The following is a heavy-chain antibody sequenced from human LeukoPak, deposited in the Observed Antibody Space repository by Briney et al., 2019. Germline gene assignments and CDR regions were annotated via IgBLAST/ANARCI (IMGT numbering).Heavy chain of an antibody. CDR2: ISYDGGKT. J-gene: IGHJ4*02. CDR1: GFIFGGYA. D-gene: IGHD3-3*01. V-gene: IGHV3-30-3*01. CDR3: ARGFNDFWSGSQLEY. Sequence: GGSLRLSCAASGFIFGGYAMHWVRQAPGKGLQWLAVISYDGGKTYYADSVEGRFTISRDNSKSTVYLEISSLRSEDTAIYYCARGFNDFWSGSQLEYWGQGTLVTVSS.